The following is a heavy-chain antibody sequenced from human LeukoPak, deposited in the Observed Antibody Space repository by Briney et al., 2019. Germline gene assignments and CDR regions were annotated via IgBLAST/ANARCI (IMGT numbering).Heavy chain of an antibody. V-gene: IGHV4-31*03. CDR2: FYYSGST. J-gene: IGHJ5*02. D-gene: IGHD1-1*01. CDR3: ARDRTGNNWFDP. CDR1: GGSISGGGYY. Sequence: SETLSLTCTVSGGSISGGGYYWSWIRQHPGKGLEWIGYFYYSGSTYYNPSLKSRVTISVDTSKNQVSLKLSSVTAADTAVYYCARDRTGNNWFDPWGQGTLVTVSA.